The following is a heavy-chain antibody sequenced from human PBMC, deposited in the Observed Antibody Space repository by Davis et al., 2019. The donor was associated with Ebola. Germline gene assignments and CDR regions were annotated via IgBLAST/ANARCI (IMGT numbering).Heavy chain of an antibody. CDR3: ARDRGFNIVVVTADY. D-gene: IGHD2-21*02. Sequence: GESLKISCAASGFTFSSYAMHWVRQAPGKGLEWVAVISYDGSNKYYADSVKGRFTISRDNSKNTLYLQMNSLRAEDTAVYYCARDRGFNIVVVTADYWGQGTLVTVSS. V-gene: IGHV3-30-3*01. CDR1: GFTFSSYA. J-gene: IGHJ4*02. CDR2: ISYDGSNK.